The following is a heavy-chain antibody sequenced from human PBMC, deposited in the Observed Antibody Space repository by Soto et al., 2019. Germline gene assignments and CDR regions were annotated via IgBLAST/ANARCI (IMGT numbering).Heavy chain of an antibody. CDR1: GGSISSSSYY. V-gene: IGHV4-39*01. D-gene: IGHD3-10*01. Sequence: QLQLQESGPGLVKPSETLSLTCTVSGGSISSSSYYWGWIRQPPGRGLEWLGRIDYSGSTYYNPSLKSRVTISVDTAKNQSALKLSSVTAADTAVYYCARWEYYYGSGSYPDWGQGTLVTVSS. CDR2: IDYSGST. J-gene: IGHJ1*01. CDR3: ARWEYYYGSGSYPD.